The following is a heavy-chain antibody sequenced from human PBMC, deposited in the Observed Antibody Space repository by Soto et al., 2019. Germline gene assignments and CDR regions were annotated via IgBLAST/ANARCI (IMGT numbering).Heavy chain of an antibody. V-gene: IGHV3-7*03. J-gene: IGHJ6*02. CDR3: ARVVGIRLCYYYYGMDV. Sequence: GGSLRLSCAASGFTFSSYWMSWVRQAPGKGLEWVANIKQDGSEKYYVDSVKGRFTISRDNAKNSLYLQMNSLRAEDTAVYYCARVVGIRLCYYYYGMDVWGQGTTVTVSS. CDR1: GFTFSSYW. D-gene: IGHD3-10*01. CDR2: IKQDGSEK.